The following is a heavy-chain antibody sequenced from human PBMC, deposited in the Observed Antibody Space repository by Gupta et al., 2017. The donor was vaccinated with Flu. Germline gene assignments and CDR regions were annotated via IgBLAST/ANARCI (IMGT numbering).Heavy chain of an antibody. D-gene: IGHD3-3*01. CDR2: IIPLFGTP. V-gene: IGHV1-69*06. J-gene: IGHJ6*02. CDR3: ARNDFWSGGYYYYGMDG. CDR1: SSYA. Sequence: SSYAISWVRQAPGQGLEWMGGIIPLFGTPDYAQKFQGRVTITADKPTSTVYMELSSLRSEDTAIEYGARNDFWSGGYYYYGMDGWGQGTTVTVSS.